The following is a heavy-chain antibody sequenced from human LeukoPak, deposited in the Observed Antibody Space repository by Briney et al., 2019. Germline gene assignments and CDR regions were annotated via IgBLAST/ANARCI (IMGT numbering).Heavy chain of an antibody. CDR3: ARVNSGSYDDPVFDY. CDR1: GGSISSYY. V-gene: IGHV4-59*01. CDR2: IYYSGST. D-gene: IGHD1-26*01. Sequence: PSETLSLTRTVSGGSISSYYWSWIRQPPGKGLEWIGYIYYSGSTNYNPSLKSRVTISVDTSKNQFSLKLSSVTAADTAVYYCARVNSGSYDDPVFDYWGQGTLVTVSS. J-gene: IGHJ4*02.